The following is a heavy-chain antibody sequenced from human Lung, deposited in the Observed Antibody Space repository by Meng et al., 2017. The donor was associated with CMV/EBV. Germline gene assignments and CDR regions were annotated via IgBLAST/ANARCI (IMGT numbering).Heavy chain of an antibody. CDR3: ATIMVGTTDAFDI. CDR1: GYTFSSYD. CDR2: MNPNGGNT. J-gene: IGHJ3*02. V-gene: IGHV1-8*01. Sequence: KASGYTFSSYDIDWVRHAPGQWLAWMGWMNPNGGNTGFAQKFQGRVVMTRDTSISTAYMELSSLKSEDTAVYYCATIMVGTTDAFDIWGQGTMVTVSS. D-gene: IGHD4/OR15-4a*01.